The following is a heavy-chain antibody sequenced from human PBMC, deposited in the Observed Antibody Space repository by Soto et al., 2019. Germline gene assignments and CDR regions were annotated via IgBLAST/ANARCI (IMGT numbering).Heavy chain of an antibody. Sequence: EVQLVESGGGLIKPGGSLRLSCAASDFTFTNAWMHWVRQAPGNGMGWVGRIKSKADGGTKDYAAPEKGRFTISRDDSKNTLYLQMNSLRFEDTAVYYCIAGAVTSVWYVVDYWGQGTLVTVSS. CDR1: DFTFTNAW. V-gene: IGHV3-15*07. D-gene: IGHD6-19*01. J-gene: IGHJ4*02. CDR3: IAGAVTSVWYVVDY. CDR2: IKSKADGGTK.